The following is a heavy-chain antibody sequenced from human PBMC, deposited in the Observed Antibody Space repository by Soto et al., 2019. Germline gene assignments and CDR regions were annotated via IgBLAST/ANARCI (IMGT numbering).Heavy chain of an antibody. CDR3: ATHYDFWSRDGAFDI. V-gene: IGHV1-24*01. CDR2: FDPEDGET. CDR1: GYTLTELS. D-gene: IGHD3-3*01. Sequence: ASVKVSCKVSGYTLTELSMHWVRQAPGKGLEWMGGFDPEDGETIYAQKFQGRVTMTEDTSTDTAYMELSSLRSEDTAVYYCATHYDFWSRDGAFDIWGQGTMVTVSS. J-gene: IGHJ3*02.